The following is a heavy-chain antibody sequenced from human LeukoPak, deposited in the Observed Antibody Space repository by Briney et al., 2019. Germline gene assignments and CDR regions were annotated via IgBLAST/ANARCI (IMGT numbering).Heavy chain of an antibody. V-gene: IGHV3-21*01. CDR1: GFTFSSYS. D-gene: IGHD6-13*01. CDR3: ANRIAAAGTDNYYYYYGMDV. CDR2: ISSSSSYI. J-gene: IGHJ6*02. Sequence: PGGSLRLSCAASGFTFSSYSMNWVRQAPGKGLEWVSSISSSSSYIYYADSVKGRFTISRDNAKNSLYLQMNSLRAEDTAVYYCANRIAAAGTDNYYYYYGMDVWGQGTTVTVSS.